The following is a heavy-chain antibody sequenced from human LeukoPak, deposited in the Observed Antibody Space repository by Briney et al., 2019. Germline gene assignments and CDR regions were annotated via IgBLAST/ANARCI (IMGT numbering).Heavy chain of an antibody. Sequence: GASVKVSCKASGGTFSSYAISWVRQAPGQGLEWMGGIIPIFGTANYAQKFQGRVTITADESTSTAYMELSSLRSEDTAVYYCASPFRIAVAGPTGYYYGMDVWGQGTTVTVSS. CDR2: IIPIFGTA. CDR1: GGTFSSYA. D-gene: IGHD6-19*01. J-gene: IGHJ6*02. V-gene: IGHV1-69*13. CDR3: ASPFRIAVAGPTGYYYGMDV.